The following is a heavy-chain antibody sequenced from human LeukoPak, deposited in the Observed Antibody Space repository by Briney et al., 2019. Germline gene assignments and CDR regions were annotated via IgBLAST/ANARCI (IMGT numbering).Heavy chain of an antibody. J-gene: IGHJ5*02. Sequence: MHGESLKISCKASGHSFTNHWIGWVRQMPGIGLEWVGIINFGDSETLYSPSFQGQVTISLDKPISTTYLQWRSLKASDTATYYCATRPYAGSPNWYDPWGQGTLVTVSS. CDR2: INFGDSET. CDR1: GHSFTNHW. CDR3: ATRPYAGSPNWYDP. D-gene: IGHD1-26*01. V-gene: IGHV5-51*01.